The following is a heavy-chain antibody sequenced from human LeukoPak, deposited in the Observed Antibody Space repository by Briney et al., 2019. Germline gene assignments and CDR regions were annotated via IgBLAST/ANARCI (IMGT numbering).Heavy chain of an antibody. V-gene: IGHV4-34*01. J-gene: IGHJ3*02. Sequence: PSETLSLTFAVYGGSFSGYYWSWIRQPPGKGLEWIGEINDSGGTNYNPSLKSRVTISVDTSKNQFSLKLSSVTAADTAVYYCARGLMRYQLPNFVRGGPFDIWGQGTMVTVSS. CDR2: INDSGGT. CDR1: GGSFSGYY. CDR3: ARGLMRYQLPNFVRGGPFDI. D-gene: IGHD2-2*01.